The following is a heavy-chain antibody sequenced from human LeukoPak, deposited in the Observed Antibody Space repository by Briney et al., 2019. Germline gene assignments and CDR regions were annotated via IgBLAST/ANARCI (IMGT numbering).Heavy chain of an antibody. V-gene: IGHV3-30*18. CDR2: ISYDGSNK. CDR3: AKRVTYDAFDI. J-gene: IGHJ3*02. CDR1: GFTFSSYG. D-gene: IGHD2-21*02. Sequence: GGSLRLSCAASGFTFSSYGMHLVRQAAGKGLEWVAVISYDGSNKYYADSVKGRFTISRDNSKNTLYLQMNSLRAEDTAVYYCAKRVTYDAFDIWGQGTMVTVSS.